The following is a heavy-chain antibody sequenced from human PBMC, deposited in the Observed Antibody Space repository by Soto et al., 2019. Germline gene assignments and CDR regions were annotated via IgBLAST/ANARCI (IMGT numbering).Heavy chain of an antibody. D-gene: IGHD2-21*01. V-gene: IGHV3-30-3*01. CDR1: GFTFSSYA. Sequence: QVQLVESGGGVVQPGRSLRLSCAASGFTFSSYAMHWVRQAPGKGLEWVAVTSYDGSNKYYADSVKGRFTISRDNSKNTLYLQMNSLRAEDTAVYYCARGLMGQYMVVEYFQHWGQGTLVTVSS. CDR2: TSYDGSNK. J-gene: IGHJ1*01. CDR3: ARGLMGQYMVVEYFQH.